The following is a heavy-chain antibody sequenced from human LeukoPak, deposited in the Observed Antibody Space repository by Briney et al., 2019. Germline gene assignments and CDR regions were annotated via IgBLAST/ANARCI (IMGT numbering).Heavy chain of an antibody. J-gene: IGHJ1*01. CDR3: AKDAWGSYPTPYFQH. CDR1: GFTFSNYG. D-gene: IGHD1-26*01. Sequence: GGSLRLSCAASGFTFSNYGMGWVRQTPGKGLEWLSSVSGSGANTYYADFVKGRFTISRDNSRDRIYLQMNSLRTDDTAVYYCAKDAWGSYPTPYFQHWGQGTLVTVSS. CDR2: VSGSGANT. V-gene: IGHV3-23*01.